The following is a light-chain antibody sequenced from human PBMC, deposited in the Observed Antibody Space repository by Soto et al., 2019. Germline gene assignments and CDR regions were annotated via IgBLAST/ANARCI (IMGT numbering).Light chain of an antibody. Sequence: EIVLTQSPATLSLSPGERATLSCRASQSVSSYLAWYQQKPGQAPRLLIYDASNRATDIPARFSGSVSGTDLTLTISSLEPEDFAVYYCQQRSNYPLTFGPGTKVDIK. J-gene: IGKJ3*01. CDR2: DAS. V-gene: IGKV3-11*01. CDR3: QQRSNYPLT. CDR1: QSVSSY.